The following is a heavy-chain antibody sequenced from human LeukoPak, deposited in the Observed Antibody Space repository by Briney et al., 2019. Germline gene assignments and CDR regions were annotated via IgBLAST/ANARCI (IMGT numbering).Heavy chain of an antibody. J-gene: IGHJ4*02. CDR3: ATCYYDSSGYYLDY. CDR2: FDPEDGET. CDR1: GYTPTELS. V-gene: IGHV1-24*01. D-gene: IGHD3-22*01. Sequence: ASVKVSCKVSGYTPTELSMHWVRQAPGKGLEWMGGFDPEDGETIYAQKFQGRVTMTEDTSTDTAYMELSSLRSEDTAVYYCATCYYDSSGYYLDYWGQGTLVTVSS.